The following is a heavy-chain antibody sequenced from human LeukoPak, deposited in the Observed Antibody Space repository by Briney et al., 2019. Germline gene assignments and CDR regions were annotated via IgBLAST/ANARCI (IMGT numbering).Heavy chain of an antibody. CDR1: GGSISSYY. Sequence: SETLSLTCTVSGGSISSYYWSWIRQPPGKGLEWIGYIYYSGRPNYNPSLKSRVTIAVDTSKNQFSLKLSSVTAADTAVYYCARGGYYYGSGSSDLSYWGQGTLVTVSS. CDR2: IYYSGRP. CDR3: ARGGYYYGSGSSDLSY. V-gene: IGHV4-59*01. J-gene: IGHJ4*02. D-gene: IGHD3-10*01.